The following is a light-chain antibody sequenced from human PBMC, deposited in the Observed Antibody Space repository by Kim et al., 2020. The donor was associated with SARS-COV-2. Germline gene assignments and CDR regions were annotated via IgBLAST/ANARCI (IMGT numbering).Light chain of an antibody. CDR3: QVWDSSSDHVV. Sequence: APGKTARNTRGGNNIGSKRVCWYQQKPGKAPVLVIYYDSDRPSGIPERFSGSNSGNTATLTISRVEAGDEADYYCQVWDSSSDHVVFGGGTQLTVL. V-gene: IGLV3-21*04. J-gene: IGLJ2*01. CDR1: NIGSKR. CDR2: YDS.